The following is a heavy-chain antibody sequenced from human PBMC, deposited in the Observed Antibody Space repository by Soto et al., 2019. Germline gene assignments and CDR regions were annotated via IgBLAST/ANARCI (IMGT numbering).Heavy chain of an antibody. V-gene: IGHV4-30-4*01. J-gene: IGHJ6*02. CDR1: GGSISSGDYY. D-gene: IGHD4-17*01. Sequence: QVQLQESGPGLVKPSQTLSLTCTVSGGSISSGDYYWSWIRQPPGKGLEWIGYIYYSGSTYYNPSLKSRVTTAVDTSKSQFSLKLRCVTAAYTAVYYCARDQIGGTVWVYYYGMDVWGQGTTVTVSS. CDR3: ARDQIGGTVWVYYYGMDV. CDR2: IYYSGST.